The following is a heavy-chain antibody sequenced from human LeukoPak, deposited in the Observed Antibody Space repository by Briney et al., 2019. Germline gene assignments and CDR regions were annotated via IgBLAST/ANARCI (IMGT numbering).Heavy chain of an antibody. CDR1: GFTVSSNY. J-gene: IGHJ4*02. CDR2: IYTYGKT. Sequence: GGSLRLSCAASGFTVSSNYMGWVRQATGKGLEWVSVIYTYGKTYPADFMKGRFTLSRDNSKNTLYLQMSGLRAEDTAVYYCARRRAASWSFGSWGQGTLVTVSS. CDR3: ARRRAASWSFGS. D-gene: IGHD6-13*01. V-gene: IGHV3-66*04.